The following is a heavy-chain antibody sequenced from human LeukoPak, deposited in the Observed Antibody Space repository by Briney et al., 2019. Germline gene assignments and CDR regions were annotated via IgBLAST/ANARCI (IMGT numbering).Heavy chain of an antibody. CDR1: GYTFTSYY. CDR2: INPSGGST. Sequence: AASVKVSCKASGYTFTSYYMHWVRQAPGQGLEWMGIINPSGGSTSYAQKFQGRVTMTRDTSTSTVYMELSSLRSEDTAVYYCARGGGVEMATILGDYWGQGTLVTVSS. V-gene: IGHV1-46*01. J-gene: IGHJ4*02. D-gene: IGHD5-24*01. CDR3: ARGGGVEMATILGDY.